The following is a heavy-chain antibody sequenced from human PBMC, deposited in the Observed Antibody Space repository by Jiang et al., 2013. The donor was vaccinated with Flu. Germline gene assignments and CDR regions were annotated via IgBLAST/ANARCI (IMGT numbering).Heavy chain of an antibody. J-gene: IGHJ3*02. Sequence: GSGLVKPSETLSLTCTVSGYSISSGYYWGWIRQPPGKGLEWIGSIYHSGSTYYNPSLKSRVTISVDTSKNQFSLKLSSVTAADTAVYYCARDTWSGYDIHALDIWGQGTMVTVSS. CDR2: IYHSGST. V-gene: IGHV4-38-2*02. CDR3: ARDTWSGYDIHALDI. D-gene: IGHD5-12*01. CDR1: GYSISSGYY.